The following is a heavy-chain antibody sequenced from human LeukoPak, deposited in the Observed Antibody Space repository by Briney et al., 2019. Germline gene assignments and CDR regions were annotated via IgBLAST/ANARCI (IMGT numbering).Heavy chain of an antibody. CDR2: INHSGST. Sequence: SETLSLTCAVHGGSFSGYYWSWIRQPPGKGLEWIGEINHSGSTNYNPSLKSRVTISVDTSKNQFSLKLSSVTAADTAVYYCASITMIGIDYWGQGTLVTVSS. CDR1: GGSFSGYY. J-gene: IGHJ4*02. D-gene: IGHD3-22*01. CDR3: ASITMIGIDY. V-gene: IGHV4-34*01.